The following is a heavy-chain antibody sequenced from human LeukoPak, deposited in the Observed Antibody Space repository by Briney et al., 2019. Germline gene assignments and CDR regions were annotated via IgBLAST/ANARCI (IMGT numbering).Heavy chain of an antibody. J-gene: IGHJ5*02. CDR1: GGSISSYY. D-gene: IGHD3-16*02. CDR3: ARGYTLNWFDP. CDR2: IYYSGST. V-gene: IGHV4-59*01. Sequence: SETLSLTCTVSGGSISSYYWSWIRQPPGKGLEWIGYIYYSGSTNYNPSLKSRVTISVDTSKNQFSLKLSSATAADTAVYYCARGYTLNWFDPWGQGTLVTVSS.